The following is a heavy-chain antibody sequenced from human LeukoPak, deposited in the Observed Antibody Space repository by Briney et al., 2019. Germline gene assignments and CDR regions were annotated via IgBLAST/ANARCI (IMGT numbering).Heavy chain of an antibody. CDR3: ASLWTTVLY. CDR1: GYTFTSHW. J-gene: IGHJ4*02. D-gene: IGHD4-17*01. V-gene: IGHV5-51*01. CDR2: IYPGDSDT. Sequence: GESLKISCKGSGYTFTSHWIGWVRQMPGKGLEWMGIIYPGDSDTRYSPSFQGQVTMSADKSISTAYLQWSSLKVSDTAMYYRASLWTTVLYWGQGTLVTVSS.